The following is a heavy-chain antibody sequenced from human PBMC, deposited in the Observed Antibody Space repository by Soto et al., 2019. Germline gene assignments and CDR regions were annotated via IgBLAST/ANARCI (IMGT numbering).Heavy chain of an antibody. V-gene: IGHV3-9*01. Sequence: PGGSLRLSCAASGFTVDDYAVHWVRQAPGQGLEWVSGISWKSGSIGYADSVKGRFTISRDNAKNSLYLQMNSLRAEDTALYYCAKGFRKYSYVADAFDIWGQGTMVTVS. J-gene: IGHJ3*02. D-gene: IGHD5-18*01. CDR2: ISWKSGSI. CDR1: GFTVDDYA. CDR3: AKGFRKYSYVADAFDI.